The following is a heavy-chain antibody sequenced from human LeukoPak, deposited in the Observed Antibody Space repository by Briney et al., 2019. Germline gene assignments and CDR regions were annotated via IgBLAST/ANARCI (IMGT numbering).Heavy chain of an antibody. Sequence: SQTLSLTCTVSGGSISSGSNYWSWLRQLPGKDLEWVGYIYYVGNTNYNPSLKSRLSMSVDTSKNQFSLRLTSVTAADTAVYYCARVEVIGSTRYFDYWGQGAMVSVSS. D-gene: IGHD3-16*02. CDR2: IYYVGNT. CDR1: GGSISSGSNY. V-gene: IGHV4-31*03. CDR3: ARVEVIGSTRYFDY. J-gene: IGHJ4*02.